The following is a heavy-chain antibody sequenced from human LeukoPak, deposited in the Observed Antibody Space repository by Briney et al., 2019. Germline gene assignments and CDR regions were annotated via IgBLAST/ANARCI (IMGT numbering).Heavy chain of an antibody. J-gene: IGHJ4*02. CDR2: IKSNTNGGTT. V-gene: IGHV3-15*01. CDR1: GFTFSDAW. CDR3: TTDYDILTGATKR. D-gene: IGHD3-9*01. Sequence: GGTLRLSCAASGFTFSDAWMTWVRQTPGKGLEWVGHIKSNTNGGTTDYAAPVKGRFTISRDDSKNTLYLQMNSLKTEDTAVYYCTTDYDILTGATKRWGQGTLVTVSP.